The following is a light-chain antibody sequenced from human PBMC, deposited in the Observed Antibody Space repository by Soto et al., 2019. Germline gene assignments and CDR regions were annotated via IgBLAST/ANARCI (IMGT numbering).Light chain of an antibody. J-gene: IGLJ1*01. V-gene: IGLV1-51*01. CDR1: SSNIGNDY. CDR3: GRWDSRLSTYV. Sequence: QSVLTQPPSVSAAPGQQVTISCSRSSSNIGNDYVSWYQQLPGTAPKLLIYDNNKRAAGIPDRFSGSESGTSATLGITGLQTGDEADYYCGRWDSRLSTYVFGTGTKPPS. CDR2: DNN.